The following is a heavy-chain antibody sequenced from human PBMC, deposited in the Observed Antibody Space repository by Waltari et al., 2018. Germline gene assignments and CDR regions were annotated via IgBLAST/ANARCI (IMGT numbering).Heavy chain of an antibody. Sequence: EVQLVESGGGLVQPGRSLRLSCAASGFTFDDYAMHWVRPAPGQGLEWVSGISWNSGSIGYADSVKGRFTISRDNAKNSLYLQMNSLRAEDMALYYCAKDRSPYYYDSSGVFDYWGQGTLVTVSS. CDR3: AKDRSPYYYDSSGVFDY. V-gene: IGHV3-9*03. CDR2: ISWNSGSI. J-gene: IGHJ4*02. CDR1: GFTFDDYA. D-gene: IGHD3-22*01.